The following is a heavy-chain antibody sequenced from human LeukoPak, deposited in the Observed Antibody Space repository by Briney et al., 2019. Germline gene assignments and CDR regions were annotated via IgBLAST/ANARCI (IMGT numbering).Heavy chain of an antibody. D-gene: IGHD2-8*01. Sequence: ASVKVSCKASGYIFTGYYMHWVRQAPGQGLEWMGWINPNSGDTNYAQKFQGRVTMTRDTSISTAYMELSRLRSDDTAVYYCAKDCDGCMMTFDNWGQGTLVTVSS. V-gene: IGHV1-2*02. CDR1: GYIFTGYY. J-gene: IGHJ4*02. CDR3: AKDCDGCMMTFDN. CDR2: INPNSGDT.